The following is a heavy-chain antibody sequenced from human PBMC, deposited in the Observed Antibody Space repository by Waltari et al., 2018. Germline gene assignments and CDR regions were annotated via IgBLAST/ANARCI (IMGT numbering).Heavy chain of an antibody. Sequence: WGAGLLRPSETLSLTCSVSGGAFDSYYWTWIRQAPGRGLEWLGEVNPTGSTNYNPSLKSRLSLSVETSRNQVSLKMTSVTGADTAVYFCARGHPRFDYEKSDYYAYWFDPWGQGTQVTVSS. CDR2: VNPTGST. CDR1: GGAFDSYY. D-gene: IGHD3-22*01. V-gene: IGHV4-34*01. J-gene: IGHJ5*02. CDR3: ARGHPRFDYEKSDYYAYWFDP.